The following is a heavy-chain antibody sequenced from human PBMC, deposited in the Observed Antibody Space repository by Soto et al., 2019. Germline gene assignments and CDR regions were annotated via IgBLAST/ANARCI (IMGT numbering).Heavy chain of an antibody. CDR3: ARHYCSSTSCYPVYYYYYGMDV. CDR2: IYPGDSDT. D-gene: IGHD2-2*01. Sequence: PGESLKISCKGYGYSFTSYWIGWVRQMPGKGLEWMGIIYPGDSDTRYSPSFQGQVTISADKSISTAYLQWSSLKASDTAMYYCARHYCSSTSCYPVYYYYYGMDVWGQGTTVTVYS. V-gene: IGHV5-51*01. CDR1: GYSFTSYW. J-gene: IGHJ6*02.